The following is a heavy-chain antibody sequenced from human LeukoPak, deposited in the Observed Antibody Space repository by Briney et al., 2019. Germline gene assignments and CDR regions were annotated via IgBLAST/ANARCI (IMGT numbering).Heavy chain of an antibody. D-gene: IGHD6-13*01. V-gene: IGHV3-21*04. CDR2: ISSSSSYI. CDR3: AKDIVSFLAAAGPFDY. CDR1: GFTFSSYS. Sequence: GGSLRLSCAASGFTFSSYSMNWVRQAPGKGLEWVSSISSSSSYIYYADSVKGRFTISRDNAKNSLYLQMNSLRAEDTALYYCAKDIVSFLAAAGPFDYWGQGTLVTVSS. J-gene: IGHJ4*02.